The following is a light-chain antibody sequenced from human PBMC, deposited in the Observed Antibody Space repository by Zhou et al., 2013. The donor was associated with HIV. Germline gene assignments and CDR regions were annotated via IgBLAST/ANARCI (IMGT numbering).Light chain of an antibody. CDR1: QSISSY. CDR3: QQANSFPLT. V-gene: IGKV1-39*01. CDR2: AAS. Sequence: DIQMTQSPSSLSASVGDRVTITCRASQSISSYLNWYQQKPGKAPKLLIYAASSLQSGVPSRFSGSGSGTDFTLTISSLQPEDSATYYCQQANSFPLTFGGGTKVEI. J-gene: IGKJ4*01.